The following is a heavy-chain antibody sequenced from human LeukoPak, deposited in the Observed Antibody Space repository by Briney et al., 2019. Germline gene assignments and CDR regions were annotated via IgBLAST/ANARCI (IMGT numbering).Heavy chain of an antibody. CDR2: IRYDGSNK. Sequence: PGGSLRLSCAASGFTFSNYAMHWVRQAPGKGLEWVAFIRYDGSNKYYADSVKGRFTISRDNAKNSLYLQMNSLRAEDTAVYYCARDTRDDYVWGSYRYTEVYFDYWGQGTLVTVSS. CDR1: GFTFSNYA. D-gene: IGHD3-16*02. J-gene: IGHJ4*02. CDR3: ARDTRDDYVWGSYRYTEVYFDY. V-gene: IGHV3-30*02.